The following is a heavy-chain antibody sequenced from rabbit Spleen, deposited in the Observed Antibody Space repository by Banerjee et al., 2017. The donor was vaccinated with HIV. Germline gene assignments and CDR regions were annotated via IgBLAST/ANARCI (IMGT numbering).Heavy chain of an antibody. V-gene: IGHV1S45*01. Sequence: QEQLVESGGGLVQPEGSLTLTCKASGFTISSSYYMSWVRQAPGKGLEWIGCIYTGNGKTYYASWAKGRFTISKSSSTTVTLQMTSLTAADTATYFCARDNGSGDYIDVYFDLWGQGTLVTVS. CDR3: ARDNGSGDYIDVYFDL. D-gene: IGHD1-1*01. CDR1: GFTISSSYY. J-gene: IGHJ4*01. CDR2: IYTGNGKT.